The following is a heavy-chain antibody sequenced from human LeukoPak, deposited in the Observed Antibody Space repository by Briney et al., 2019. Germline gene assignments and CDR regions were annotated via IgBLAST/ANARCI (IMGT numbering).Heavy chain of an antibody. V-gene: IGHV4-39*01. J-gene: IGHJ4*02. Sequence: SETLSLTCTVSGGSVSSSTYYWGCIRQPPGTGLEWIGTIYYSGSTYYNPSLKSRVTISVDTSMNQFSLKLSSVTAADTAVYYCARQVRDIVVVPAVLYFDYWGQGTLVTVSS. D-gene: IGHD2-2*01. CDR3: ARQVRDIVVVPAVLYFDY. CDR2: IYYSGST. CDR1: GGSVSSSTYY.